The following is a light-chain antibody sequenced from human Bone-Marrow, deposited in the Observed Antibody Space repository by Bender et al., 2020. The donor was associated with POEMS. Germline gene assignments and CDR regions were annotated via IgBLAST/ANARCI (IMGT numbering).Light chain of an antibody. CDR3: SSYAGDTVV. CDR1: SSDVGGYNY. V-gene: IGLV2-8*01. Sequence: QSALTQPPSASGSPGQSVTISCTGTSSDVGGYNYVSWYQQHPGKAPKLMICEVNKRPSGVPDRFSGSKSGNTASLTVSGLQAEDEADYYCSSYAGDTVVFGGGTKLTVL. J-gene: IGLJ2*01. CDR2: EVN.